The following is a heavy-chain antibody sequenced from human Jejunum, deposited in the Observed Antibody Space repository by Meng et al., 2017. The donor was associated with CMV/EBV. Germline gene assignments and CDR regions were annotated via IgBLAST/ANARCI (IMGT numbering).Heavy chain of an antibody. CDR1: GFSFRPFD. D-gene: IGHD3-3*01. CDR3: AKDTIPDSRLNFDL. Sequence: GFSFRPFDMSGVRQVPGEGLEWVSVLTGGDDSPYYADAVKGRFTISRDKSTNTLFLQMDSLRVEDTAVYYCAKDTIPDSRLNFDLWGQGTPVTVSS. J-gene: IGHJ4*02. CDR2: LTGGDDSP. V-gene: IGHV3-23*01.